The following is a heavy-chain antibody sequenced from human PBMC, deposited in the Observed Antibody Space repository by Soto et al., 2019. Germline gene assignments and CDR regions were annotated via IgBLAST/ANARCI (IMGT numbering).Heavy chain of an antibody. CDR3: ARGTGWFDP. CDR1: GFTFSSYA. CDR2: ISGSGGRT. J-gene: IGHJ5*02. V-gene: IGHV3-23*01. Sequence: EVQLLESGGGLGQPGGSLRLSCAASGFTFSSYAMSWVRQAPGKGLQWVSGISGSGGRTYYADSVKGRFTISRDNSKNTLYLQMNSLRAEDTAVYYCARGTGWFDPWGQGTLVTVSS.